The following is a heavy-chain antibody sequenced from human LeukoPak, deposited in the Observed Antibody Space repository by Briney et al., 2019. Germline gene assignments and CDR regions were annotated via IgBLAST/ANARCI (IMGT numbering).Heavy chain of an antibody. CDR2: ISAYNGNT. J-gene: IGHJ4*02. CDR1: GYTLTSYG. V-gene: IGHV1-18*01. Sequence: GASVKVSCKASGYTLTSYGISWVRQAPGQGLEWMGWISAYNGNTNYAQKLQGRVTMTTDTSTGTACMELRSLRSDDTAVYYCARIIVGATSDYWGQGTLVTVSS. CDR3: ARIIVGATSDY. D-gene: IGHD1-26*01.